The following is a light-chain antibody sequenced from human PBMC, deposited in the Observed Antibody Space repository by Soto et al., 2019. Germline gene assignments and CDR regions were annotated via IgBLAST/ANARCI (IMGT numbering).Light chain of an antibody. CDR3: QQYNSYSSCT. Sequence: DIQMTQSPSTLSASVGDRVTITCRASQSLNSLLAWYQQKPGKAPKLLIYDASTLESGVPSRFSGSGSGTEFTLTISSLQTDDFATYYCQQYNSYSSCTFGQGTKVEIK. V-gene: IGKV1-5*01. J-gene: IGKJ1*01. CDR1: QSLNSL. CDR2: DAS.